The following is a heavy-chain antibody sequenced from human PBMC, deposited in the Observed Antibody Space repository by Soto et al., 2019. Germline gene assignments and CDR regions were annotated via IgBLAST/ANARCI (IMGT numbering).Heavy chain of an antibody. V-gene: IGHV3-53*05. CDR1: GFTVSSNY. J-gene: IGHJ5*02. Sequence: GGSLRLSCAASGFTVSSNYMSWVRQAPGKGLEWVSVIYSGGSTYYADSVKGRFTISRDNSKNTLYLQMNSLRAEDTAVYYCAKGSWGSSWYRWFDPWGQGTLVTVSS. D-gene: IGHD6-13*01. CDR3: AKGSWGSSWYRWFDP. CDR2: IYSGGST.